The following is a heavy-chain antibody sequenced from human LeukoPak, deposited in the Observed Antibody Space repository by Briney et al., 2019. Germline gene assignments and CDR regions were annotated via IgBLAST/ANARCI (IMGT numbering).Heavy chain of an antibody. CDR3: AREMGNAHGY. CDR1: GDTISNDDAA. Sequence: SQTLSLTCAISGDTISNDDAAWAWIRQSPSRGLEWLGRSYYTSKWLNDYALSVRSRVTITPDTSKNQFSLRLNSVTPEDTAVYFCAREMGNAHGYWGQGTLVTVSS. CDR2: SYYTSKWLN. D-gene: IGHD2-8*01. V-gene: IGHV6-1*01. J-gene: IGHJ4*02.